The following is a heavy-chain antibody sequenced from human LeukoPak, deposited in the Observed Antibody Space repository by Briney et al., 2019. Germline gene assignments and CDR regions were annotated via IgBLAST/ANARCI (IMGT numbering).Heavy chain of an antibody. CDR2: INPNSGGT. D-gene: IGHD4-17*01. CDR1: GYTFTGYY. J-gene: IGHJ3*02. Sequence: GASVKVSCKASGYTFTGYYMHWVRQAPGQGLEWMGWINPNSGGTNYAQKFQGRVTMTRDTSISTAYMELSRLRSDDTAVYYCARKFAVTTPYDAFDIWGQGTMVTVSS. CDR3: ARKFAVTTPYDAFDI. V-gene: IGHV1-2*02.